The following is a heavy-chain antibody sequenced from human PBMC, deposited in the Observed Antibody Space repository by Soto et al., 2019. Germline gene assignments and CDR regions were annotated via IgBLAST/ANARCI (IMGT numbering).Heavy chain of an antibody. J-gene: IGHJ4*02. Sequence: SETLSLTCAVSGGSISSGGYSWSWIRQPPGKGLEWIGYIYHGSTYYNPSLKSRVTISVDTSKNQFSLKLSSVTAAGTAVYYCARGRKVYFDWLWNFDYWGQGTLVTVSS. CDR2: IYHGST. V-gene: IGHV4-30-2*01. CDR3: ARGRKVYFDWLWNFDY. D-gene: IGHD3-9*01. CDR1: GGSISSGGYS.